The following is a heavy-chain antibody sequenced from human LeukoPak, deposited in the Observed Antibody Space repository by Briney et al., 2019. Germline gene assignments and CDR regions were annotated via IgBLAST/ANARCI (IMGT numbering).Heavy chain of an antibody. CDR3: VTSTGQQFIPYDY. D-gene: IGHD6-13*01. CDR2: IYGADAA. CDR1: GFNVSSHY. V-gene: IGHV3-66*02. J-gene: IGHJ4*02. Sequence: GGSLRLSCAASGFNVSSHYMTWMRQAPGKGLEWVSLIYGADAAYYAESVRGRFMISRDNLKNTLFLQMNSLRVEDTAVYYCVTSTGQQFIPYDYWGQGTHVTVSS.